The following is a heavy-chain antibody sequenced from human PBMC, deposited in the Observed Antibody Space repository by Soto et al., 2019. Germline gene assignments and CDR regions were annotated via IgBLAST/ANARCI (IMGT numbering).Heavy chain of an antibody. V-gene: IGHV4-59*08. CDR2: IYSNGGT. CDR1: GDSIGTYN. CDR3: VRQGLLALHGLVDV. J-gene: IGHJ6*02. Sequence: QVQLQASGPGLVKPSDTLSLTCTVSGDSIGTYNWGWIRQPPGKRLEWIGYIYSNGGTSYNPALKTXVXXSPDTSTNQVSPRLSSVTAAATDVYYCVRQGLLALHGLVDVPGPGTTVTISS. D-gene: IGHD1-26*01.